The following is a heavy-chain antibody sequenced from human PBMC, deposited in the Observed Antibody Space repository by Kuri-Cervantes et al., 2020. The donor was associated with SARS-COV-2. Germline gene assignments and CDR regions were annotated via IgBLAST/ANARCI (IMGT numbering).Heavy chain of an antibody. CDR2: ISYDGSNK. CDR3: ARDRVGVHDY. V-gene: IGHV3-30-3*01. Sequence: GESLKISCAASGFTFSSYAMHWVRQAPGKELEWVAIISYDGSNKYYADSVKGRFTISRDNSKNTLYLQMNSLRAEDTAVYYCARDRVGVHDYWGQGTLVTVSS. CDR1: GFTFSSYA. J-gene: IGHJ4*02. D-gene: IGHD2-21*01.